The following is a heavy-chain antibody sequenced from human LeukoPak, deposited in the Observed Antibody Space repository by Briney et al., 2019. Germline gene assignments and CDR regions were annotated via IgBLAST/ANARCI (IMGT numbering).Heavy chain of an antibody. CDR1: GGSFSGYY. CDR2: INHSGST. CDR3: ARGRTSRIYGSGSYRYNWFDP. J-gene: IGHJ5*02. V-gene: IGHV4-34*01. Sequence: SETLSLTCAVYGGSFSGYYWSWIRQPPGKGLEWIGEINHSGSTNYNPSLKSRVTISVDTSKNQFSLKLSSVTAADTAGYYCARGRTSRIYGSGSYRYNWFDPWGQGTLVTVSS. D-gene: IGHD3-10*01.